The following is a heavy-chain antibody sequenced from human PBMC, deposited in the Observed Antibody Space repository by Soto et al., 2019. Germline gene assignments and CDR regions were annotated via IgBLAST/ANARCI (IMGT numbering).Heavy chain of an antibody. CDR2: MSPNSGAT. D-gene: IGHD1-1*01. CDR1: GYTFTSYD. CDR3: ARGVDAGVDD. Sequence: QVQLVQSGAEVTKPGASVKVSCKASGYTFTSYDINWVRQATGQGLEWMGWMSPNSGATGYAQKFQGRVTMTRDTSISKAYMELSNLRSEDTAIYYCARGVDAGVDDWGQGSTVTVSS. J-gene: IGHJ6*02. V-gene: IGHV1-8*01.